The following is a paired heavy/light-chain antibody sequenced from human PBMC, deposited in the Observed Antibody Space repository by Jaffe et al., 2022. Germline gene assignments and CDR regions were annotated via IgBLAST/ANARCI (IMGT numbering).Heavy chain of an antibody. CDR3: ARYHQRGFDY. CDR2: AFDNGVT. J-gene: IGHJ4*02. V-gene: IGHV4-59*01. CDR1: GDSISGSD. D-gene: IGHD2-2*01. Sequence: QVQLQESGPGLVKPSETLSLSCTVSGDSISGSDWSWIRQTPGKRLEWIGCAFDNGVTEYNPSLNSRVTISVDTSKNHFSLNLRSVTAADTAVYFCARYHQRGFDYWGQGNLVTVSS.
Light chain of an antibody. CDR2: DVN. CDR1: SSDVGGYNF. J-gene: IGLJ2*01. V-gene: IGLV2-14*03. CDR3: ASYTSSYSWL. Sequence: QSALTQPASVSGSPGQSITISCTGTSSDVGGYNFVSWFQQYPGKAPKLMIFDVNKRPSGVSDRFSGSKSGSTASLTISGLQAEDEADYFCASYTSSYSWLFGGGTKLTVL.